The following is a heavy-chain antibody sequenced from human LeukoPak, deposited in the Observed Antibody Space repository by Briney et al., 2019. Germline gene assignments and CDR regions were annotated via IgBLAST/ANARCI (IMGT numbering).Heavy chain of an antibody. CDR2: TDPEDGET. CDR3: ATDMNYYDSSGYCFDY. Sequence: ASVKVSCKVSGYTLTELSMHWVRQAPGKGLEWMGGTDPEDGETIYAQKFQGRVTMTEDTSTDTAYMELSSLRSEDTAVYYCATDMNYYDSSGYCFDYWGQGTLVTVSS. J-gene: IGHJ4*02. CDR1: GYTLTELS. D-gene: IGHD3-22*01. V-gene: IGHV1-24*01.